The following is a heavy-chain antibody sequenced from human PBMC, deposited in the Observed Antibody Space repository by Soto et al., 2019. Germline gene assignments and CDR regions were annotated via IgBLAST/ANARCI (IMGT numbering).Heavy chain of an antibody. CDR2: LDYEEGER. V-gene: IGHV1-24*01. J-gene: IGHJ4*02. D-gene: IGHD4-17*01. CDR3: AAGVTTFDY. CDR1: GNTLRGLP. Sequence: ASVKVSCKGAGNTLRGLPRHWVRQAPGKGLEWMGSLDYEEGERNFAHRFQGRGTVTEDTSTDTAYMDLSSLKSEDTAVYYCAAGVTTFDYWGQGTLVPVSS.